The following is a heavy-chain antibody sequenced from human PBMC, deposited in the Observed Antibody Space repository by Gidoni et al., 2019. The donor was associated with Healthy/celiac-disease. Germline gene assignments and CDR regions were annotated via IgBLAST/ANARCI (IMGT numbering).Heavy chain of an antibody. Sequence: QVQLVKSGGGVVQPGRSLRLSCAGSGFTFSRYAMSWVGQAPGKGLEWVAVISYDGSNKYYAGSVKGRFTISRDKSKNTLYLQMNSRRAEDTAVYYCARDLPLGELSLIDYWGQGTLVTVSS. D-gene: IGHD3-16*02. CDR1: GFTFSRYA. CDR3: ARDLPLGELSLIDY. J-gene: IGHJ4*02. V-gene: IGHV3-30-3*01. CDR2: ISYDGSNK.